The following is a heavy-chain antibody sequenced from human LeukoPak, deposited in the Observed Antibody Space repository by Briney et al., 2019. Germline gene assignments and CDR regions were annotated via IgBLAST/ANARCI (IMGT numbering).Heavy chain of an antibody. D-gene: IGHD4-17*01. Sequence: SGGSLRLSCAASGFTFSSYSMDWVRQAPGKGLEWVSSISSSSSYIYYADSVKGRFTISRDNAKNSLYLQMNSLRAEDTAVYYCARAPYGDYYFDYWGQGTLVTVSS. CDR2: ISSSSSYI. CDR3: ARAPYGDYYFDY. J-gene: IGHJ4*02. CDR1: GFTFSSYS. V-gene: IGHV3-21*01.